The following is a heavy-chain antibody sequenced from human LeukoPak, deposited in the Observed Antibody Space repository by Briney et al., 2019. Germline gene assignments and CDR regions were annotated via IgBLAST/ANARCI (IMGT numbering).Heavy chain of an antibody. CDR2: ISWNSGSK. V-gene: IGHV3-9*01. CDR1: GFTFDDYA. Sequence: PWGSLRLSCAASGFTFDDYAIHWVRQAPGKGLEWVSGISWNSGSKDYADSVKGLFTISRDNAKKSLYLQMNSLRAEDTALYYCASRSSRDCSSASCRPFNYWGQGTLVTVSS. D-gene: IGHD2-2*01. J-gene: IGHJ4*02. CDR3: ASRSSRDCSSASCRPFNY.